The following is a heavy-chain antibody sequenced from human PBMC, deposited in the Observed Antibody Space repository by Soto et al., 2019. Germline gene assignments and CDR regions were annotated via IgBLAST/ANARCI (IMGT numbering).Heavy chain of an antibody. CDR3: ASHAVPYGGKYYFDY. Sequence: SETLSLTCAVYGGSFSGYYWSWIRQPPGKGLEWIGEINHSGGTNYNPSLKSRVTISVDTSKNQFSLKLSSVTAADTAVYYCASHAVPYGGKYYFDYWGQGTLVTVYS. CDR2: INHSGGT. CDR1: GGSFSGYY. D-gene: IGHD2-8*01. J-gene: IGHJ4*02. V-gene: IGHV4-34*01.